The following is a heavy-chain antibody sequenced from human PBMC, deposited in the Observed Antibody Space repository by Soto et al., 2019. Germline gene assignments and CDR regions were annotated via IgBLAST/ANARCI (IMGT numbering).Heavy chain of an antibody. CDR3: ASDSFPHCHSSTGYGEAFET. J-gene: IGHJ5*02. CDR2: TGLGGNTI. Sequence: GGSLRLSCAASGFIFSDFYMSWIRQAPGKGLEWLSYTGLGGNTIYYADSVKARFTVSRDNAKHSLYLHMNILRVEDTAVYYCASDSFPHCHSSTGYGEAFETWGQGAVVTVSS. D-gene: IGHD3-22*01. CDR1: GFIFSDFY. V-gene: IGHV3-11*01.